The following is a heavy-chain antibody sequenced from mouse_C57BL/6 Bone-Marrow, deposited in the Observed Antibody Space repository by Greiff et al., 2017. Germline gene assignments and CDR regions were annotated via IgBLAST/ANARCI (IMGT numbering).Heavy chain of an antibody. CDR3: ARMGPSDLKYFDV. V-gene: IGHV1-50*01. CDR2: IDPSDSYT. J-gene: IGHJ1*03. CDR1: GYTFTSYW. D-gene: IGHD4-1*01. Sequence: QVQLQQPGAELVKPGASVKLSCKASGYTFTSYWMQWVKQRPGQGLEWIGEIDPSDSYTNYNQKFKGKATLTVDTSSSTAYMQLSSLTSEDSAVYYCARMGPSDLKYFDVWGTGTTVTVSS.